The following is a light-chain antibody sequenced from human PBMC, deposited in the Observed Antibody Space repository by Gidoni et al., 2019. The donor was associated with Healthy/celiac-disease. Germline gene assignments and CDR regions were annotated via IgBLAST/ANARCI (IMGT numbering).Light chain of an antibody. CDR3: QQYNSYTIT. CDR1: QSISSW. CDR2: KAS. Sequence: IQMTQSPSTLSASVGDRVTITCRASQSISSWLAWYQQKPGKAPKLLIYKASSLESGVPSRFSGSGYGTEFTLTISSLQPDDIATYYCQQYNSYTITFGQGTRLEIK. V-gene: IGKV1-5*03. J-gene: IGKJ5*01.